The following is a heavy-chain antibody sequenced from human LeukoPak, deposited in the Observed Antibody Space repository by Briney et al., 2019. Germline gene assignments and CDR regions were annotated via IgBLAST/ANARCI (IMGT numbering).Heavy chain of an antibody. D-gene: IGHD3-10*01. Sequence: GGSLRLSCAASGFTFSSYGMHWVRQAPGKGLEGVAFIRYDGSNKYYADSVKGRFTISRDNSKNTLYLQMNSLRAEDTALYYCAKDSLLWFGELLWYFDYWGQGTLVTVSS. CDR1: GFTFSSYG. CDR3: AKDSLLWFGELLWYFDY. J-gene: IGHJ4*02. V-gene: IGHV3-30*02. CDR2: IRYDGSNK.